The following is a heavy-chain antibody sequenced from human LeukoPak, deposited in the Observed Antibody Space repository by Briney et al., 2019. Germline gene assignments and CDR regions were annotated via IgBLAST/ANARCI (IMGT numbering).Heavy chain of an antibody. CDR1: GFTFSSYE. J-gene: IGHJ4*02. V-gene: IGHV3-48*03. Sequence: GGSLRLSCAASGFTFSSYEMNWVRQAPGKGLEWVSYISGSGSTRYYADSVKGRFTVSRDNARNSLDLQMNSLRAEDTAVYYCAREQNCDYWGQGTLVTVSS. CDR3: AREQNCDY. CDR2: ISGSGSTR.